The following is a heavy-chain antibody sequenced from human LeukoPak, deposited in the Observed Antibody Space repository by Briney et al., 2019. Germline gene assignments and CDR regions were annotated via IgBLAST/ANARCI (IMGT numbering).Heavy chain of an antibody. D-gene: IGHD2-2*01. CDR2: ISSSGTII. Sequence: PGGSLRLSCAGSGFSFTEYYMTWIRQTPGKGLEWLSHISSSGTIIYYADSVKGRFTISRDNAKNTLFLQMNSLRAEDTAVYFCAREGQLRLDGYYAMDVWGQGTTVTVTS. CDR3: AREGQLRLDGYYAMDV. J-gene: IGHJ6*02. V-gene: IGHV3-11*01. CDR1: GFSFTEYY.